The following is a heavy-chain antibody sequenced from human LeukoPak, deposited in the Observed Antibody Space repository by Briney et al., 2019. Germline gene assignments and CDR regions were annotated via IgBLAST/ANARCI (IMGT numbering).Heavy chain of an antibody. CDR2: IVVGSGNT. Sequence: SVTVSCKASGFTFSSSAVQWVRQARGQRLEWIGWIVVGSGNTNNAQKFQERVTITRDMSTSTAYMELSSLRSEDTAVYYCATSTIFGVVKAFDIWGQGTMVTVSS. J-gene: IGHJ3*02. CDR3: ATSTIFGVVKAFDI. D-gene: IGHD3-3*01. CDR1: GFTFSSSA. V-gene: IGHV1-58*01.